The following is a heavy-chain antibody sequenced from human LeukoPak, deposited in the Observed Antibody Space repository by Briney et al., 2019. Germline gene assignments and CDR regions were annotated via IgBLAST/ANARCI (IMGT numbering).Heavy chain of an antibody. J-gene: IGHJ3*02. CDR1: GFTFSYYW. D-gene: IGHD3-22*01. V-gene: IGHV3-7*03. CDR2: TDSYGSEI. Sequence: PGGSLRLSCTASGFTFSYYWMSWVRQAPGKGLEWVANTDSYGSEIYYVDSVKGRFTISRDNSKNTLYLQMNSLRAEDTAVYYCAKDPLSYYDSSGYPIDDAFDIWGQGTMVTVSS. CDR3: AKDPLSYYDSSGYPIDDAFDI.